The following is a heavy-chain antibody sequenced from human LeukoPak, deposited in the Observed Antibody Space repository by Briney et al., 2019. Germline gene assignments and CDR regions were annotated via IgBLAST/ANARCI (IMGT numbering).Heavy chain of an antibody. J-gene: IGHJ4*02. D-gene: IGHD1-1*01. V-gene: IGHV3-23*01. Sequence: PGGSLRLSCAASGFTFTSYAMSWVRQAPGKGLEWVSAISGSGDSTYYESTYYAVSVKGRFTISRDNSKNMLYLQMNSLRAEDTAVYYCAKTSESNWYRQAFDYWGQGTLVTVSS. CDR1: GFTFTSYA. CDR3: AKTSESNWYRQAFDY. CDR2: ISGSGDSTYYEST.